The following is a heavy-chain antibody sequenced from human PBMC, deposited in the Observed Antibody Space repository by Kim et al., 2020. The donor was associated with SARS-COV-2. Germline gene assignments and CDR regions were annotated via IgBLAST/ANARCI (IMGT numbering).Heavy chain of an antibody. CDR2: IWYDGSNK. CDR1: GFTFSSYG. V-gene: IGHV3-33*01. CDR3: ARVKPGYYYPPDWFDP. D-gene: IGHD3-10*01. Sequence: GGSLRLSCAASGFTFSSYGMHWVRQAPGKGLEWVAVIWYDGSNKYYADSVKGRFTISRDNSKNTLYLQMNSLRAEDTAVYYCARVKPGYYYPPDWFDPWGQGTLVTVSS. J-gene: IGHJ5*02.